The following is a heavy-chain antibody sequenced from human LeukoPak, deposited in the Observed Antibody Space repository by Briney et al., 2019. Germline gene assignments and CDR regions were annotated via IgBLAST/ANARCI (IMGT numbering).Heavy chain of an antibody. Sequence: PGGSLRLSCAASGFTFSSYAMSWVRQAPGKGLEWVSAISGSGGSTYYADSVKGRFTISRDNSKNTLYLQMNSLRSEDTAVYYCARDPPGLSTPCFQHWGQGTLVTVST. D-gene: IGHD2-15*01. CDR1: GFTFSSYA. CDR2: ISGSGGST. V-gene: IGHV3-23*01. J-gene: IGHJ1*01. CDR3: ARDPPGLSTPCFQH.